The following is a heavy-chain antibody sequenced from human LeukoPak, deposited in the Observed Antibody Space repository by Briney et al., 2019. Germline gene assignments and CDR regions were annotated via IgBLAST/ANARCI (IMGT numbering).Heavy chain of an antibody. D-gene: IGHD5-24*01. CDR1: GFTFEDYG. J-gene: IGHJ4*02. CDR2: ISWNSGSI. CDR3: ARVEEMATIGN. V-gene: IGHV3-9*01. Sequence: SGGSLRLSCAASGFTFEDYGMHWVRQTPGKGLEWVSGISWNSGSIAYADSVKGRFTISRDNAKNSLYLQMNSLRAEDTAVYYCARVEEMATIGNWGQGTLVTVSS.